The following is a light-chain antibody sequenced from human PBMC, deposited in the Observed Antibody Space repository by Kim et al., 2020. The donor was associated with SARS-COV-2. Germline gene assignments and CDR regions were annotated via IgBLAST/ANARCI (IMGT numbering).Light chain of an antibody. V-gene: IGKV1-5*03. Sequence: DIQMTQSPSTLSAAVGDRVTITCWTSQSIGSWLAWYQQKPGKAPKLLIYKASILESGVPSRFSGSGSWTEFTLTIDSLQPDDFAVYYCQQYNSYYSFGQGTKVEI. J-gene: IGKJ2*03. CDR3: QQYNSYYS. CDR1: QSIGSW. CDR2: KAS.